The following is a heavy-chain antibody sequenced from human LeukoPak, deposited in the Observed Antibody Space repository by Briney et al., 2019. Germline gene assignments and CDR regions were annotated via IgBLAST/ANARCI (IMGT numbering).Heavy chain of an antibody. V-gene: IGHV4-30-2*01. CDR2: IYHSGST. CDR3: VRTPVSSSSYFFDY. CDR1: GGSISSGGYY. Sequence: SETLSLTCTVSGGSISSGGYYWSWIRQPPGKGLEWIGYIYHSGSTYYNPSLKSRVTISIDTSKNQFSLRMTSMTAADTAVYYCVRTPVSSSSYFFDYWAQGTLVTVSS. J-gene: IGHJ4*02. D-gene: IGHD6-13*01.